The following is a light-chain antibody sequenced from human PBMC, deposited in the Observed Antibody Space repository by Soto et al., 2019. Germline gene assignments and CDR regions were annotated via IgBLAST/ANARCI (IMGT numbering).Light chain of an antibody. V-gene: IGKV3-15*01. J-gene: IGKJ4*01. CDR3: QQSANWPPLT. CDR2: GAS. Sequence: EIVMTQSPATLSVSPGERATLSCRASQSISSNLAWYQQKPGQAPRLLIYGASTRATDIPARFSGSGSGTEFTLIISSLQSEDFAVYYCQQSANWPPLTLGGGTKVEIK. CDR1: QSISSN.